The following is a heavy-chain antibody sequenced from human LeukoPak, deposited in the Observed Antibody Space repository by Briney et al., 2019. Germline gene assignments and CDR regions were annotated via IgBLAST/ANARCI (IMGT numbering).Heavy chain of an antibody. CDR3: AKDLRGGITMIVVVGFDY. Sequence: GGSLRLSCAASGFTFSSYGMHWVRQAPGKGLEWVAFIRYDGSNKYYADSVKGRFTISRDNSKNTLYLQMNSLRAEDTAVYYCAKDLRGGITMIVVVGFDYWGQGTLLTVSS. CDR1: GFTFSSYG. V-gene: IGHV3-30*02. J-gene: IGHJ4*02. D-gene: IGHD3-22*01. CDR2: IRYDGSNK.